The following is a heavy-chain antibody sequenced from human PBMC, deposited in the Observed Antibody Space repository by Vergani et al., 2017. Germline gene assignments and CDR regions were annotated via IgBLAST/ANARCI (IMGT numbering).Heavy chain of an antibody. D-gene: IGHD4-11*01. J-gene: IGHJ6*03. CDR2: INHSGST. CDR1: GGSFSGYY. V-gene: IGHV4-34*01. Sequence: QVQLQQWGAGLLKPSETLSLTFAVYGGSFSGYYWSWIRQPPGKGLEWIGEINHSGSTNYNPSLKSRVTISVDTSKNQFSLTVSSVTAADTAVYYCARGRPYSNPMPYYDYMDGGGKGTTVTVSS. CDR3: ARGRPYSNPMPYYDYMDG.